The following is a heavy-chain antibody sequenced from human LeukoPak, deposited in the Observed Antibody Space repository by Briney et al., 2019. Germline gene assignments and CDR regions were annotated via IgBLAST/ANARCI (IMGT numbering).Heavy chain of an antibody. D-gene: IGHD5-18*01. Sequence: PGGSLRLSCAASGFTFSTYSMNCVRQSPGKGLEWGSSISCSSSYIYYADSVRGRFTISRDNAKNSLYLQMNSLRAEDTAVYYCARGQSYGWFDPWGQGTLVTVSS. V-gene: IGHV3-21*01. CDR2: ISCSSSYI. CDR1: GFTFSTYS. J-gene: IGHJ5*02. CDR3: ARGQSYGWFDP.